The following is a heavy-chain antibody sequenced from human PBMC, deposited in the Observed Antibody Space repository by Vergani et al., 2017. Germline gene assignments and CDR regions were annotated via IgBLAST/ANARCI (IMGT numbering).Heavy chain of an antibody. CDR3: ARAPLERPAFDI. CDR2: IYTSGST. J-gene: IGHJ3*02. V-gene: IGHV4-61*02. Sequence: QVQLQESGPGLVKPSQTLSLTCTVSGGSISSGSYYWSWIRQPAGKGLEWIGRIYTSGSTNYNPSLKSRVTISVDTSKNQLSLKLSSVTAADTAVYYCARAPLERPAFDIWGQGTMVTVSS. D-gene: IGHD1-1*01. CDR1: GGSISSGSYY.